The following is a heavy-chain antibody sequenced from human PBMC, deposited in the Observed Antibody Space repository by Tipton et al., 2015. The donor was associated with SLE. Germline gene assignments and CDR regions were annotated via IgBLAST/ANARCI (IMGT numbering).Heavy chain of an antibody. CDR1: GGSISSSSYY. V-gene: IGHV4-39*01. J-gene: IGHJ6*02. D-gene: IGHD6-19*01. Sequence: GLVKPSETLSLTCTVSGGSISSSSYYWGWIRQPPGKGLDWIGSIYYSGSSYYNPSLKSRVTISIDTSKNQFSLKLSSVTAADTAVYYCVGYSSGWYGMDVWGQGTTVTVSS. CDR3: VGYSSGWYGMDV. CDR2: IYYSGSS.